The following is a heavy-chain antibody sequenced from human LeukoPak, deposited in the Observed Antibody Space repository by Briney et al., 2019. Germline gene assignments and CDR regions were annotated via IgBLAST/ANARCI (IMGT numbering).Heavy chain of an antibody. D-gene: IGHD3-16*01. CDR3: AKDLGPGYLGDNWFDP. CDR2: ISGSGGST. V-gene: IGHV3-23*01. Sequence: GGSLRLSCAASGFTFSSYAMSWVRQAPGKGLEWVSAISGSGGSTYYADSVKGRFTISRDNSKNTLYLQMNSLRAEDTAVYYCAKDLGPGYLGDNWFDPWGQGTLVTVSS. J-gene: IGHJ5*02. CDR1: GFTFSSYA.